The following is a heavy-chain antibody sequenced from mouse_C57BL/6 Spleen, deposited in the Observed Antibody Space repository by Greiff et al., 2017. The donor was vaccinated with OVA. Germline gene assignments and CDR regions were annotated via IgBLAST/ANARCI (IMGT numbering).Heavy chain of an antibody. D-gene: IGHD1-1*01. CDR1: GYTFTSYW. J-gene: IGHJ1*03. CDR2: IDPNSGGT. Sequence: QVQLQQPGAELVKPGASVKLSCKASGYTFTSYWMHWVKQRPGRGLEWIGRIDPNSGGTKYNEKFKSKATLTVDKPSSTAYMQLSSMTSEDSAVYYCARGGTTVVRDWYFDVWGTGTTVTVSS. V-gene: IGHV1-72*01. CDR3: ARGGTTVVRDWYFDV.